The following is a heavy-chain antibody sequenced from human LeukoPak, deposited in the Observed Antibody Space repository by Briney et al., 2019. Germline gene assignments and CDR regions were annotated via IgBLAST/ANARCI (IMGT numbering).Heavy chain of an antibody. J-gene: IGHJ6*03. Sequence: SETLSLTCAVYGGSFSGYYWSWIRQPPGKGLEWIGEINHSGSTNYNPSLKSRVTISVDTSKNQFSLKLSSVTAADTAVYYCARGGGYYYMDVWDKGTTVTVSS. CDR3: ARGGGYYYMDV. CDR1: GGSFSGYY. CDR2: INHSGST. V-gene: IGHV4-34*01.